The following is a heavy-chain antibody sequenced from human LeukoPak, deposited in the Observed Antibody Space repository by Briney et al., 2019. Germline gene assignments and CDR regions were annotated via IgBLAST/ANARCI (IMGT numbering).Heavy chain of an antibody. CDR2: ISYDGSNK. J-gene: IGHJ4*02. V-gene: IGHV3-30-3*01. CDR1: GFTFSSYA. CDR3: AREQISGWLDFDY. Sequence: GGSLRLSCAASGFTFSSYAMRWVRQAPGKGLEWVAVISYDGSNKYYADSVKGRFTISRDNSKNTLYLQMNSLRAEDTAVYYCAREQISGWLDFDYWGQGTLVTVSS. D-gene: IGHD6-19*01.